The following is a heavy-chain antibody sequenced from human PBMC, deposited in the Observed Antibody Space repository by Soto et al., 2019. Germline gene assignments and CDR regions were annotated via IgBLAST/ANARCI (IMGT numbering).Heavy chain of an antibody. CDR1: GYSFTIYW. J-gene: IGHJ3*02. CDR3: ARRTAVAGHDAFDI. CDR2: IYPGDSDT. V-gene: IGHV5-51*01. D-gene: IGHD6-19*01. Sequence: PGESLKISCTGSGYSFTIYWIGWVRQMPGKGLEWMGIIYPGDSDTRYSPSFQGQVTISADKSISTAYLQWSSLKASDTAMYYCARRTAVAGHDAFDIWGQGTMVTVSS.